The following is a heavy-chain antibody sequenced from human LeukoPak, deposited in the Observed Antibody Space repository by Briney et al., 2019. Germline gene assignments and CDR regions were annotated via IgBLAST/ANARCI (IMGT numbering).Heavy chain of an antibody. J-gene: IGHJ6*02. Sequence: GGSLRLSCAASGLTLDDYDMTWVRQAPGKGLEWVSGINWSGGSTGYADSVKGRFTISRDNAKNSLYLQMNSLRAEDTAVYYCARATPYYDFWSGYGFGMDVWGQGTTVTVSS. CDR3: ARATPYYDFWSGYGFGMDV. D-gene: IGHD3-3*01. CDR1: GLTLDDYD. CDR2: INWSGGST. V-gene: IGHV3-20*04.